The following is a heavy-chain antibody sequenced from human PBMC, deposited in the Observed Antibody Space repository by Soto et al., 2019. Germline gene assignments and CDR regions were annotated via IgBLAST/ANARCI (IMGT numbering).Heavy chain of an antibody. Sequence: EVQLVESGEGLVQPGGSLRLSCAASGFTFSNYAMHWVRQAPGKGLEYVSAISDNGGTTYYADSVKGRFTISRDNSKNTRYIYIGSLRAEDLGVYFCARGPSTVATWPASWAQGPLVTVSS. CDR1: GFTFSNYA. J-gene: IGHJ5*02. V-gene: IGHV3-64*02. CDR2: ISDNGGTT. D-gene: IGHD4-17*01. CDR3: ARGPSTVATWPAS.